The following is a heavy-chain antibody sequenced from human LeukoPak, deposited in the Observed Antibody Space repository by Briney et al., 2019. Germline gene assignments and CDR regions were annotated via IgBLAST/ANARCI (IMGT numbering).Heavy chain of an antibody. J-gene: IGHJ6*02. CDR1: GYTFTSYD. CDR2: INPSGGST. Sequence: ASVKVSCKASGYTFTSYDISWVRQAPGQGLEWMGIINPSGGSTSYAQKFQGRVTMTRDTSTSTVYMELSSLRSEDTAVYYCARDYYDSDYYYYGMDVWGQGTTVTVSS. V-gene: IGHV1-46*01. CDR3: ARDYYDSDYYYYGMDV. D-gene: IGHD3-22*01.